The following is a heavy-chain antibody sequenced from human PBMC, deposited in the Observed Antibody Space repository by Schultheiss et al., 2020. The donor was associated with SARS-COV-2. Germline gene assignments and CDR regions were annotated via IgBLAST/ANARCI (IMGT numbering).Heavy chain of an antibody. CDR1: GFTFSSYA. J-gene: IGHJ4*02. V-gene: IGHV3-23*01. D-gene: IGHD3-22*01. Sequence: GGSLRLSCAASGFTFSSYAMSWVRQAPGKGLEWVSVISGSGGSTYYADSVKGRFTISRDNSKNTLYLQMNSLRAEDTAVYYCARESYYDSSGYSPAYFDYWGQGTLVTVSS. CDR3: ARESYYDSSGYSPAYFDY. CDR2: ISGSGGST.